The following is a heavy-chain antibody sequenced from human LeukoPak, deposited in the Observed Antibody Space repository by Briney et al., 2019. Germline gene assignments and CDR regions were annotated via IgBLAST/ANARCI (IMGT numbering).Heavy chain of an antibody. CDR1: GGSLTTHY. Sequence: SETLSLTCTVSGGSLTTHYWAWIRQPPGKGLEWIGFVSKTGNTNYNPSLKSRATISVDTSKNTFSLKLSSVTAADTAVYFCARRGAPSKFYYVDSWGQGTLVTVSS. J-gene: IGHJ4*02. CDR3: ARRGAPSKFYYVDS. D-gene: IGHD1-26*01. V-gene: IGHV4-59*08. CDR2: VSKTGNT.